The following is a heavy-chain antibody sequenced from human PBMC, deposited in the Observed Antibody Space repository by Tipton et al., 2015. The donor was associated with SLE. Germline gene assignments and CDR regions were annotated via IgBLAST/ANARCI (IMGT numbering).Heavy chain of an antibody. Sequence: TLSLTCAVYGGSFSGYYWSWIRQPPGKGLEWIGEINHSGSTNYNPSLKSRVTISVDTSKNQFSLKLSSVTAADTAVYYCASYGEFWYFDLWGRGTLVTVSS. CDR3: ASYGEFWYFDL. V-gene: IGHV4-34*01. CDR1: GGSFSGYY. J-gene: IGHJ2*01. CDR2: INHSGST. D-gene: IGHD4/OR15-4a*01.